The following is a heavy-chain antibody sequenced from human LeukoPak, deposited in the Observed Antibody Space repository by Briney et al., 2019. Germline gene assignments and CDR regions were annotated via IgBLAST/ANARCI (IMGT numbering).Heavy chain of an antibody. CDR2: MYWGDDN. CDR1: GFSLSTLGVG. D-gene: IGHD4-17*01. J-gene: IGHJ5*02. CDR3: AHTNYDDSCVFDP. Sequence: SGPTLVNPTQTLTLTCTVSGFSLSTLGVGGCWICQPPVEALECLALMYWGDDNRYSPSLTPRLPSTNNSSNYQLILRLTNMDPVDTATYYCAHTNYDDSCVFDPWGQGTLVTVSS. V-gene: IGHV2-5*02.